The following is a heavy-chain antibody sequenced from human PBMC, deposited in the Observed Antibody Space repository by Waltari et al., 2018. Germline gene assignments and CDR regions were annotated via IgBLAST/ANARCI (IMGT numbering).Heavy chain of an antibody. V-gene: IGHV4-34*01. CDR1: GGSFSGYY. CDR3: ARATIVVVRWFDP. CDR2: INHSGST. D-gene: IGHD3-22*01. Sequence: QVQLQQWGAGLLKPSETLSLTCAVYGGSFSGYYWSWIRQPPGKGLEWIGEINHSGSTNYNPSLKSRVTISVDTSKNQFSLKLSSVTAADTAVYYCARATIVVVRWFDPWGQGTLVTVSS. J-gene: IGHJ5*02.